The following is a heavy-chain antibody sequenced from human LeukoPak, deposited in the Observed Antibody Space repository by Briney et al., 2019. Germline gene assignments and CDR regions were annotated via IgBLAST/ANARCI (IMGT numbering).Heavy chain of an antibody. CDR2: IIPIFGTA. CDR1: GGTFSRYA. CDR3: ARAVLVRYFDWLLSLDY. Sequence: SVKVSCKASGGTFSRYAISWVREAPGQGLEWMGGIIPIFGTANYAQKFQGRVTITADESTSTAYMELSSLRSEDTAVYYCARAVLVRYFDWLLSLDYWGQGTLVTVSS. J-gene: IGHJ4*02. V-gene: IGHV1-69*13. D-gene: IGHD3-9*01.